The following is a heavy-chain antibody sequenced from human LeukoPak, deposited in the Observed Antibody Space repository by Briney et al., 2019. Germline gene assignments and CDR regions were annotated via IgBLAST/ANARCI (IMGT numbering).Heavy chain of an antibody. Sequence: PGGSLRLSCAASGFTFSSYAMSWVRQAPGKGLEWVSAISGSGGSTYYADSVKGRFTISRDNSKNTLYLQMNSLRAEDTAVYYCATYASGYSSGWYLNWFDPWGQGTLVTVSS. V-gene: IGHV3-23*01. CDR3: ATYASGYSSGWYLNWFDP. CDR1: GFTFSSYA. D-gene: IGHD6-19*01. CDR2: ISGSGGST. J-gene: IGHJ5*02.